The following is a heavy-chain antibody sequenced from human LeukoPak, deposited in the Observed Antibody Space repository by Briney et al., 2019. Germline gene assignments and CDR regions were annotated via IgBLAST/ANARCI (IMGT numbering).Heavy chain of an antibody. CDR3: ARPIQESEIFRGLVY. CDR1: GFSFSNYA. CDR2: ISSNGATT. J-gene: IGHJ4*02. Sequence: GGSLRLSCAASGFSFSNYAMHWVRQAPGKGLEFVSAISSNGATTYCANSVKGRFTISRDSSKSTLFLQMGSLTTEDKAVYYCARPIQESEIFRGLVYWGQGILVTVSS. D-gene: IGHD3-3*01. V-gene: IGHV3-64*01.